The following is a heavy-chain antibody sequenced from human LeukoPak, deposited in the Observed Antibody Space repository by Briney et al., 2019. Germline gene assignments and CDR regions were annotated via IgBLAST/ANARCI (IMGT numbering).Heavy chain of an antibody. J-gene: IGHJ4*02. CDR2: ISSSGSTI. Sequence: GGSLRLSCAASGFTFSDYYMSWIRQAPGKGLEWVSYISSSGSTIYYADSVKGRFTISRDNAKNSLYLQMNSLRAEDTAVYYCARVWGYCSGGTCYSIPFDHWGQGTLVTVSS. D-gene: IGHD2-15*01. V-gene: IGHV3-11*04. CDR1: GFTFSDYY. CDR3: ARVWGYCSGGTCYSIPFDH.